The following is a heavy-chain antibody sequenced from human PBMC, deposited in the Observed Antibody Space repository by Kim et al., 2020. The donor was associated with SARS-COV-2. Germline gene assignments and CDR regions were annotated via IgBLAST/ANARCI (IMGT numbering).Heavy chain of an antibody. CDR3: ARRWELLDAFDI. V-gene: IGHV4-39*01. CDR1: GGSISSSSYY. CDR2: IFYSGST. J-gene: IGHJ3*02. Sequence: SETLSLTCTISGGSISSSSYYWGWIRQPPGKGLEWIGSIFYSGSTYDNPSLKSRVTISVDTSKNQFSLKLNSVIDADTAVYYCARRWELLDAFDIWGQGT. D-gene: IGHD1-26*01.